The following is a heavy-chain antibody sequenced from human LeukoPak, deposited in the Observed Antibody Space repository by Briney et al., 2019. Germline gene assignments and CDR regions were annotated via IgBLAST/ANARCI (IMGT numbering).Heavy chain of an antibody. D-gene: IGHD4-17*01. V-gene: IGHV3-48*03. Sequence: GGSLRLSCAASSFTFNSYEMNGVRHARGEGGVGVSYISSSGGSIYYAAAVKGGFTTSRGNAKNSMYLQMNSLRGEDTAVYCCARESRDYGDYPPLPYGMDVWGQGTTVTVSS. CDR2: ISSSGGSI. CDR3: ARESRDYGDYPPLPYGMDV. J-gene: IGHJ6*02. CDR1: SFTFNSYE.